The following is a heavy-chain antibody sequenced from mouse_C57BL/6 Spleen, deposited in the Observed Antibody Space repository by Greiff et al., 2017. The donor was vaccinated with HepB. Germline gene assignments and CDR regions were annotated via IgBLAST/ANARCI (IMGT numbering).Heavy chain of an antibody. CDR2: IYPGDGDT. J-gene: IGHJ1*03. CDR3: ARGGFITTVVEYFDV. CDR1: GYAFSSSW. V-gene: IGHV1-82*01. Sequence: VQLQQSGPELVKPGASVKISCKASGYAFSSSWMNWVKQRPGKGLEWIGRIYPGDGDTNYNGKFKGKATLTADKSSSTAYMQLSSLTSEDSAVYFCARGGFITTVVEYFDVWGTGTTVTVSS. D-gene: IGHD1-1*01.